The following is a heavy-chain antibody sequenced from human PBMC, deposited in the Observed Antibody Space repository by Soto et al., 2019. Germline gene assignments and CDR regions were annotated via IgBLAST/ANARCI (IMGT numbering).Heavy chain of an antibody. J-gene: IGHJ6*02. V-gene: IGHV4-59*01. CDR3: ARDGWLRLGDGMDV. D-gene: IGHD5-12*01. CDR2: IYYSGST. CDR1: GGSSSSYY. Sequence: PSETLSLTCTVSGGSSSSYYGSWIRQPPGKGLEWIGYIYYSGSTNYNPTLKSRVTISVDTSKNQFSLKLSSETAADTAVYYCARDGWLRLGDGMDVRGQGTTVTVSS.